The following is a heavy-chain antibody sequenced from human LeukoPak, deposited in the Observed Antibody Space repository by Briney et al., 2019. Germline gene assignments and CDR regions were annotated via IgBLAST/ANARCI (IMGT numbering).Heavy chain of an antibody. CDR3: ARAPYLSSGS. Sequence: ASESLSLTCAVYGGSFSGYYWSWIRQPPGKGLEWIGEINHSGSTNYNPSLKSRVTISLDTSKSQFSLKLTSVTAADTAVYYCARAPYLSSGSWGQGTMATVSS. J-gene: IGHJ3*01. V-gene: IGHV4-34*01. D-gene: IGHD3-22*01. CDR2: INHSGST. CDR1: GGSFSGYY.